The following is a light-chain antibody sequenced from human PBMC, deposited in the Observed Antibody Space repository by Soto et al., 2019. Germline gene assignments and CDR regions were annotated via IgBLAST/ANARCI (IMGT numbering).Light chain of an antibody. CDR3: CSYAGTYTLV. J-gene: IGLJ3*02. Sequence: QSALTQPPSASGSPGQSVTISCTGTSSDVGSYRFVSWYQQHPGKAPKLLIYEVSKRPSGVPDRFSGSKSANTASLTISGLQAEDEADYYCCSYAGTYTLVFGGGTKVTVL. CDR1: SSDVGSYRF. V-gene: IGLV2-8*01. CDR2: EVS.